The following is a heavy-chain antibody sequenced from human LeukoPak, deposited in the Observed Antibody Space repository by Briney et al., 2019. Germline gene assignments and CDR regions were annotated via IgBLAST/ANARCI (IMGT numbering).Heavy chain of an antibody. CDR1: GFTFSACE. V-gene: IGHV3-48*03. D-gene: IGHD3-22*01. J-gene: IGHJ5*02. CDR3: ARGQMIVVALGGWFDP. CDR2: ISRSGSTR. Sequence: PGGSLRLSCAISGFTFSACELTWVRQAPGKGLEWVSYISRSGSTRYYADSVKGRFTISRDNAKNSLYLQMNSLRAEDTAVYFCARGQMIVVALGGWFDPWGQGTLVTVSS.